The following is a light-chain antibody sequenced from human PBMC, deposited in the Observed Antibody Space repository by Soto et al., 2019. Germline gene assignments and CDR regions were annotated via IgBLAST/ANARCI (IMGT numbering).Light chain of an antibody. CDR2: GAS. CDR1: QTVSSNF. Sequence: IVLTQSPGTLSLSPGERATLSCRASQTVSSNFLAWYQEKPGQGPRLLIFGASSRAAGIPDRFSGSGSGTDFTLTISRLEPEDFAVYYCQQYAGAPPWTFGQGTKVDIK. J-gene: IGKJ1*01. V-gene: IGKV3-20*01. CDR3: QQYAGAPPWT.